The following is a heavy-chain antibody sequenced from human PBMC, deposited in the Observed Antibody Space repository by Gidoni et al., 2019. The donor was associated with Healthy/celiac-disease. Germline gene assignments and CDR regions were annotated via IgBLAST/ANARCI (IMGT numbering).Heavy chain of an antibody. D-gene: IGHD1-26*01. Sequence: EVQLVQSGAEVKKPGESLKISCKGSGYSFTSYWIGWVRQMPGKGLEWMGILYPGDSDTIYSPSFQGQVTISGDKSISTSYLQWSSLKASDTAMYYCARHRFYSGSYYVDYWGQGTLVTVSS. CDR1: GYSFTSYW. J-gene: IGHJ4*02. CDR2: LYPGDSDT. V-gene: IGHV5-51*01. CDR3: ARHRFYSGSYYVDY.